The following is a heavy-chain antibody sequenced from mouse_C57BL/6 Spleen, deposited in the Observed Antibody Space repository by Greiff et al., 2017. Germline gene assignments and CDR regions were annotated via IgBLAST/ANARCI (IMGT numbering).Heavy chain of an antibody. J-gene: IGHJ4*01. D-gene: IGHD2-3*01. CDR1: GYAFTNYL. CDR2: INPGSGGT. Sequence: QVQLQQSGAELVRPGTSVKVSCKASGYAFTNYLIEWVKQRPGQGLEWIGVINPGSGGTNYNEKFKGKATLTADKSSSTAYMQLSSLTSEDSAVYFGARIYDGYNELDAMDYWGQGTSVTVSS. V-gene: IGHV1-54*01. CDR3: ARIYDGYNELDAMDY.